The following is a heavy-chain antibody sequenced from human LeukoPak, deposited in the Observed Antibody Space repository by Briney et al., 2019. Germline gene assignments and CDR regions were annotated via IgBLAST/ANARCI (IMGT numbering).Heavy chain of an antibody. CDR2: ISSSSSYI. Sequence: GGSLRLSCAASGFTFSSYSMNWVRQAPGKGLVWVSSISSSSSYIYYTDSVKGRFTISRDNAKNSLYLQMNSLRAEDTAVYYCAREKETLLSITMVRGLIRRHYYMDVWGKGTTVTISS. D-gene: IGHD3-10*01. V-gene: IGHV3-21*01. CDR1: GFTFSSYS. CDR3: AREKETLLSITMVRGLIRRHYYMDV. J-gene: IGHJ6*03.